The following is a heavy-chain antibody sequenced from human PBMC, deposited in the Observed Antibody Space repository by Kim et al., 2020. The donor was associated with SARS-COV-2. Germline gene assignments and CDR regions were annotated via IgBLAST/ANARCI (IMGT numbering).Heavy chain of an antibody. V-gene: IGHV3-21*01. Sequence: GGSLRLSCAASGFTFSSYSMNWVRQAPGKGLEWVSSISSSSSYIYYADSVKGRFTISRDNAKNSLYLQMNSLRAEDTAVYYCARSPDIVVVPAATDNWFDPWGQGTLVTVSS. CDR1: GFTFSSYS. CDR2: ISSSSSYI. CDR3: ARSPDIVVVPAATDNWFDP. D-gene: IGHD2-2*01. J-gene: IGHJ5*02.